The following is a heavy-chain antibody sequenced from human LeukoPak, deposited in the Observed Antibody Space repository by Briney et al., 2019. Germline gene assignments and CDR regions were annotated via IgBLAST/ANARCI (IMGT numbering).Heavy chain of an antibody. J-gene: IGHJ4*02. D-gene: IGHD6-19*01. CDR2: IYHSGST. Sequence: SETLSLTCAVSGDSISSSNWWNWVRQPPGKGLEWIGEIYHSGSTHYNPSLKSRITISVDKSKNQFSLKLSSVTAADTAVYYCASRSSGWYFENWGQGTLVTVSS. CDR1: GDSISSSNW. CDR3: ASRSSGWYFEN. V-gene: IGHV4-4*02.